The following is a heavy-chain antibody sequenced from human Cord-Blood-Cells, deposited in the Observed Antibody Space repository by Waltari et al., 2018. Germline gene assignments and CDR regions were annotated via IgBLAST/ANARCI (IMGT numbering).Heavy chain of an antibody. V-gene: IGHV4-4*02. CDR3: ARGFGYYYGSGSYLGAFDI. CDR2: IYHSGST. CDR1: GGSISSSNW. D-gene: IGHD3-10*01. Sequence: QVQLQESGPGLVKPSGTLSLTCAVSGGSISSSNWWSWVRQPPGKGLEWIGEIYHSGSTNYNPSLKSRVTLSVDKSKDQFSLKLSSVTAADTAVYYCARGFGYYYGSGSYLGAFDIWGQGTMVTVSS. J-gene: IGHJ3*02.